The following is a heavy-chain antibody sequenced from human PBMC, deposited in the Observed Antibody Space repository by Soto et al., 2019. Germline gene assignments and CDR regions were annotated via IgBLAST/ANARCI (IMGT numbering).Heavy chain of an antibody. CDR3: ARDYTYYSFYGMDV. CDR2: IFAGGST. CDR1: GFTVSTNY. J-gene: IGHJ6*02. V-gene: IGHV3-53*01. Sequence: QTVGSLRLSCAASGFTVSTNYMSWVRQAPGKGLEWVSVIFAGGSTSYADSVKGRFTISRDNSKNTLFLQMNSLRAEDTAVYFCARDYTYYSFYGMDVWGQGTTVTVSS.